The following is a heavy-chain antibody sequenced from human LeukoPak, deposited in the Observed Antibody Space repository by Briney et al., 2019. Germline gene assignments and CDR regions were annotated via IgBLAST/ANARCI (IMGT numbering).Heavy chain of an antibody. D-gene: IGHD5-18*01. CDR1: GFTFSSYA. V-gene: IGHV3-30-3*01. Sequence: GGSLRLSCAASGFTFSSYAMHWIRQAPGKGLEWVAVISYDGSNKYYADSVKGRFTISRDNSKNTLYLQMNSLRAEDTAVYYCARDDRDTAMPQGVDYWGQGTLVTVSS. J-gene: IGHJ4*02. CDR3: ARDDRDTAMPQGVDY. CDR2: ISYDGSNK.